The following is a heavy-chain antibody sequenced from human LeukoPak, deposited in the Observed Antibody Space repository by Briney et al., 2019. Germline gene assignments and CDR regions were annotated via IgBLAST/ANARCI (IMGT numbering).Heavy chain of an antibody. Sequence: SETLSLTCAVYGGSFSGYYWSWIRQPPGKGLEWIGEINHSGSTNYNPSLKSRVTISVDTSKNQFSLKLSSVTAADTAVYYCARGRYYYDSSGYYLPLRYWGQGTLVTVSS. V-gene: IGHV4-34*01. CDR1: GGSFSGYY. D-gene: IGHD3-22*01. CDR3: ARGRYYYDSSGYYLPLRY. CDR2: INHSGST. J-gene: IGHJ4*02.